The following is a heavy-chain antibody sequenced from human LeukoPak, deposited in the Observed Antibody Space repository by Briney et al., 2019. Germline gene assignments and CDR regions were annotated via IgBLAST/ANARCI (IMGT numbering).Heavy chain of an antibody. V-gene: IGHV4-30-4*01. J-gene: IGHJ6*02. CDR1: GGSISSGDYY. Sequence: SETLSLTCTVSGGSISSGDYYWSWIRQPPGKGLEWIAYMYYSGSTYYNPSLKSRVTMSADTSKNQFSLKLSSVTAADTAVYYCARLSTYGSGSRRYYYYGMDVWGQGTTVTVSS. CDR3: ARLSTYGSGSRRYYYYGMDV. CDR2: MYYSGST. D-gene: IGHD3-10*01.